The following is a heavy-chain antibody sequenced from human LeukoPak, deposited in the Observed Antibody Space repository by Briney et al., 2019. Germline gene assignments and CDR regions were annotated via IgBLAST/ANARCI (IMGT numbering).Heavy chain of an antibody. CDR1: GFTFSTYN. Sequence: GGSLRLSCAASGFTFSTYNMNWVRQAPGRGLEWVSSISSSGTYIYYADSVGGRFTISRDNANNSLYLQMNSLRAEDTAVYYCARDRVGDYWGQGTLVTVSS. V-gene: IGHV3-21*01. J-gene: IGHJ4*02. CDR2: ISSSGTYI. CDR3: ARDRVGDY.